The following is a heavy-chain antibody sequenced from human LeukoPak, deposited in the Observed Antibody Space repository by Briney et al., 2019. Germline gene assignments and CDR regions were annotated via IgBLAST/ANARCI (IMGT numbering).Heavy chain of an antibody. V-gene: IGHV3-23*01. CDR1: GFTFSSYS. CDR2: ISNSGGST. D-gene: IGHD5-24*01. CDR3: AKVLQYYYYGMDV. J-gene: IGHJ6*02. Sequence: GGSLRLSCAASGFTFSSYSMNWVRQAPGKGLEWVSAISNSGGSTYYADSVKGRFTISRDNSKNTLYLQMNSLRAEDTAVYYCAKVLQYYYYGMDVWGQGTTVTVSS.